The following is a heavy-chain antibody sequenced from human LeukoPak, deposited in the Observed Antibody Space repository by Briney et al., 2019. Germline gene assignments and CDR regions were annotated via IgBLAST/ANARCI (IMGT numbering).Heavy chain of an antibody. J-gene: IGHJ4*02. CDR1: GGSISSYY. CDR2: IYTSGST. Sequence: TSETLSLTCTVSGGSISSYYWSWIRQPAGKGLEWIGRIYTSGSTNYNPSLKSRVTMSVDTSKNQFSLKLSSVTAADTAMYYCARAGYYYDGSGYYYADYWGQGTLVTVSS. CDR3: ARAGYYYDGSGYYYADY. D-gene: IGHD3-22*01. V-gene: IGHV4-4*07.